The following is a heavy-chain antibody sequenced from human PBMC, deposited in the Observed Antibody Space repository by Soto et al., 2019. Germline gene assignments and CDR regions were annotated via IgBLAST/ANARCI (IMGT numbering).Heavy chain of an antibody. CDR2: INAGNGNT. CDR3: AKYYYGSGSIRAFDI. CDR1: GYTLTRYS. V-gene: IGHV1-3*01. D-gene: IGHD3-10*01. Sequence: GASVKVSCKASGYTLTRYSIHWVRQAPGQRLEWMGWINAGNGNTKFSQKFQGRVTITRDTSASTAYMELRGLRSEDTAVYYCAKYYYGSGSIRAFDIWGQGTMVTVS. J-gene: IGHJ3*02.